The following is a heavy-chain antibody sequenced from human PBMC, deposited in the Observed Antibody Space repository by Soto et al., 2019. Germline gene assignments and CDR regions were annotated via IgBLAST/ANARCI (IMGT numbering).Heavy chain of an antibody. V-gene: IGHV3-30*18. J-gene: IGHJ5*01. CDR3: AKDWGSSGWFNWFDS. CDR1: GFTLSNTG. D-gene: IGHD6-13*01. CDR2: ISHDGFSQ. Sequence: QVQLVESGGGVVQPGTSLRLSCVVSGFTLSNTGVHWVRQAPGKGLEWVAMISHDGFSQHYVDSVRGRFTISRDNSKNTLYLQMDSLRPEDTSVYYCAKDWGSSGWFNWFDSWGQGTLVIDSS.